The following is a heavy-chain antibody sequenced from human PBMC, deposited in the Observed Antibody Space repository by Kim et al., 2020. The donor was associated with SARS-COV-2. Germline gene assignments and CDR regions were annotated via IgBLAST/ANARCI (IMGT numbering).Heavy chain of an antibody. J-gene: IGHJ5*02. Sequence: QKFQGRVTITADESTSTAYMELSSLRSEDTAVYYCARGRQESLNINWFDPWGQGTLVTVSS. CDR3: ARGRQESLNINWFDP. V-gene: IGHV1-69*01.